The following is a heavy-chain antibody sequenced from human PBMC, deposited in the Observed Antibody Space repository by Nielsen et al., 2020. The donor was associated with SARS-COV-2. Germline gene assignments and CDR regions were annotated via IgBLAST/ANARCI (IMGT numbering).Heavy chain of an antibody. CDR3: AKSGNCNGGICYSTEYFQD. D-gene: IGHD2-15*01. CDR1: GFMVSDSY. J-gene: IGHJ1*01. Sequence: GGSLRLSCAASGFMVSDSYMSWIRQTPGKGLEWISYISSSGSYTNYADSVKGRFTISRDNGKNSLYLQMNSLRVEDTAVYYCAKSGNCNGGICYSTEYFQDWGQGTLVTVSS. V-gene: IGHV3-11*03. CDR2: ISSSGSYT.